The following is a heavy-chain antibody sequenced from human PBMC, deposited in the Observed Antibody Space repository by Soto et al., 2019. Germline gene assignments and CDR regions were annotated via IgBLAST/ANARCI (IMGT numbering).Heavy chain of an antibody. CDR2: IVPIFGTA. CDR1: GGTFSSYA. V-gene: IGHV1-69*13. D-gene: IGHD3-10*01. J-gene: IGHJ4*02. CDR3: ASRTKQLLWFGELVY. Sequence: SVKVSCKASGGTFSSYAISWVRQAPGQGLEWMGGIVPIFGTANYAQKFQGRVTITADESTSTAYMELSSLRSEDTAVYYCASRTKQLLWFGELVYWGQGTLVTVSS.